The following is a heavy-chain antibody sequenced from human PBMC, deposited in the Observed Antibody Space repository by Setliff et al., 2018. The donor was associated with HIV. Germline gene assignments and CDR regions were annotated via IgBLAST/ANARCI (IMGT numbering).Heavy chain of an antibody. J-gene: IGHJ6*02. CDR2: ISYDGSNK. Sequence: QSGGSLRLSCAASGFTFSSYGMHWVRQAPGKGLEWVAVISYDGSNKYYADSVKGRFTISRDNSKNTLFLQMNSLRAEDTAVYYCAKSRDYQLLHYYGVDVWGQGTTVTVSS. CDR3: AKSRDYQLLHYYGVDV. D-gene: IGHD2-2*01. V-gene: IGHV3-30*18. CDR1: GFTFSSYG.